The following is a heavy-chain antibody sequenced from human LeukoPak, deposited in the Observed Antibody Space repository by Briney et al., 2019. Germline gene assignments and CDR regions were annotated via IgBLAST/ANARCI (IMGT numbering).Heavy chain of an antibody. Sequence: GGSLRLSCAASGFTVSSNYMSWVRLAPGKGLEWVSVIYSGGSTYYADSVKGRFTISRDNGKKSVYLQMNSLRAEDTATYYCARVPSPNYVSGSFSVDYWGQGTLVTVSS. V-gene: IGHV3-66*01. CDR1: GFTVSSNY. CDR2: IYSGGST. J-gene: IGHJ4*02. D-gene: IGHD3-10*01. CDR3: ARVPSPNYVSGSFSVDY.